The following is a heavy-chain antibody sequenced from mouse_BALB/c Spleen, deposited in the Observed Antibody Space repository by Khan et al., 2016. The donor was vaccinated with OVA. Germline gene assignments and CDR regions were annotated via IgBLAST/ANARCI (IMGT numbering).Heavy chain of an antibody. CDR1: GFTFSNYW. CDR3: WILL. V-gene: IGHV6-6*02. J-gene: IGHJ2*01. Sequence: EVELVVSGGRLVQPGGSMKLSCVASGFTFSNYWMNWVRQSPEKGLEWVAEIRLKSDDYVTHYAESVKGRFIISRDVCKSSVYLQMNNLGAEDTGIYYCWILLWGQGTTLTVSS. CDR2: IRLKSDDYVT.